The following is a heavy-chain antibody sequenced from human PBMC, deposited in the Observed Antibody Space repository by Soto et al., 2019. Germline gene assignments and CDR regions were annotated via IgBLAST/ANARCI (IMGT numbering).Heavy chain of an antibody. CDR3: AKILPGPVSAVAGTIQH. J-gene: IGHJ1*01. D-gene: IGHD6-19*01. Sequence: PGGSLRLSCAASGFTFSSYAMSWVRQAPGKGLEWVSAISGSGGSTYYADSVKGRFTISRDNSKNTLYLQMNSLRAEDTAVYYYAKILPGPVSAVAGTIQHWGQGTLVTVYS. V-gene: IGHV3-23*01. CDR1: GFTFSSYA. CDR2: ISGSGGST.